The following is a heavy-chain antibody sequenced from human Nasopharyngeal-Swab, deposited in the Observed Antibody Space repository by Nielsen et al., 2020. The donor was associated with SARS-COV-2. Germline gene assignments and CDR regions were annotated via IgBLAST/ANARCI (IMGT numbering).Heavy chain of an antibody. CDR3: VKDRGIAVAGTLDLAFDI. D-gene: IGHD6-19*01. J-gene: IGHJ3*02. CDR2: ISYDGSNK. V-gene: IGHV3-30*14. CDR1: GFTFSSYA. Sequence: GGSLRLSCAASGFTFSSYAMHWVRQAPGKGLEWVAVISYDGSNKYYADSVKGRFTISRDNSKNTLYLQMSSLRAEDTAVYYCVKDRGIAVAGTLDLAFDIWGQGTMVTVSS.